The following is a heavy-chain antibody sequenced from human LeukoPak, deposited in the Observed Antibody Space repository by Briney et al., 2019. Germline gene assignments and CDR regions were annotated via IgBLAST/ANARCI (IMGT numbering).Heavy chain of an antibody. CDR3: ARLVTMVRGVIEY. D-gene: IGHD3-10*01. J-gene: IGHJ4*02. CDR1: GGSISSSSYY. CDR2: IYYSGST. V-gene: IGHV4-39*01. Sequence: SETLSLTCTVSGGSISSSSYYWGWIRQPPGKGLEWIGSIYYSGSTYYNPSLKSRVTLSVDTSKNQFSLKLSSVTAADTAVYYCARLVTMVRGVIEYWGQGTLVTVSS.